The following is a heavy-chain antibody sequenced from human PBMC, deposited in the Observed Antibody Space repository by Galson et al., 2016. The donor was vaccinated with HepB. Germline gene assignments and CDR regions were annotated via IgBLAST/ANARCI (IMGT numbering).Heavy chain of an antibody. V-gene: IGHV6-1*01. J-gene: IGHJ5*02. D-gene: IGHD3/OR15-3a*01. CDR3: ARVDGCPSWFDP. Sequence: CAISGDSVSSNSAGWNWIRQSPSRGLEWLGRTFYRSNWQNDYAESVKSRITINPDTSKNQFSLQLNSVTPADTAVYYCARVDGCPSWFDPWGQGTLVTVSS. CDR1: GDSVSSNSAG. CDR2: TFYRSNWQN.